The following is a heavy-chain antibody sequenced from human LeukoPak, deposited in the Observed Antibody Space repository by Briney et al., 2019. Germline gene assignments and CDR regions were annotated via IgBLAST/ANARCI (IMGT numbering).Heavy chain of an antibody. V-gene: IGHV4-59*01. CDR3: ARSIAAAGTGWFDP. CDR1: GGSISSYY. Sequence: SETLSLTCTASGGSISSYYWSWIRQPPGKGLEWIGYIYYSGSTNYNPSLKSRVTISVDTSKNQFSLKLSSVTAADTAVYYCARSIAAAGTGWFDPWGQGTLVTVSS. J-gene: IGHJ5*02. CDR2: IYYSGST. D-gene: IGHD6-13*01.